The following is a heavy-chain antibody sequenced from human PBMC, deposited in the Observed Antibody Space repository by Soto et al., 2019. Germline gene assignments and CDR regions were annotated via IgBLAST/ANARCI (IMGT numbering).Heavy chain of an antibody. D-gene: IGHD2-15*01. V-gene: IGHV1-69*01. Sequence: QVQLVQSGAEVKKPGSSVKVSCKASGGTFSSYAISWVRQAPGQGLEWMGGIIPIFGTANYAQKFQGRVTITADESTSTAYMELSSLRSEDTAVYYCASGGGYCSGGSCFEPNDYWGQGTLVTVSS. CDR2: IIPIFGTA. CDR3: ASGGGYCSGGSCFEPNDY. CDR1: GGTFSSYA. J-gene: IGHJ4*02.